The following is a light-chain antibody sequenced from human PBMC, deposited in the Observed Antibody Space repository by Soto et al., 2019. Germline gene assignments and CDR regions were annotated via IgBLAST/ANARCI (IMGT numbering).Light chain of an antibody. Sequence: EIVLTQSPGTLSLSPGERATLSCRASQSLSVNSLAWYQQKPGQSPRLLIYSASRTAFGIPDRFSGSASGTDFTLTIVRLEPDDFATYYCQQYNSYWTFGQGTKVEIK. CDR3: QQYNSYWT. V-gene: IGKV3-20*01. CDR1: QSLSVNS. CDR2: SAS. J-gene: IGKJ1*01.